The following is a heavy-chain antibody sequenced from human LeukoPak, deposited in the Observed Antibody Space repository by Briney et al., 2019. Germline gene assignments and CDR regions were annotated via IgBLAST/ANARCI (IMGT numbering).Heavy chain of an antibody. CDR1: GGSISSATYY. J-gene: IGHJ4*02. CDR3: AREPGYYDSSGYSYYFDY. Sequence: SETLSLTCTVSGGSISSATYYWSWIRQPAGKGLEWIGRIYTSGSTNYNPSLKSRVTISVDTSKNQFSLKLSFVTAADTAVYYCAREPGYYDSSGYSYYFDYWGQGTLVTVSS. V-gene: IGHV4-61*02. D-gene: IGHD3-22*01. CDR2: IYTSGST.